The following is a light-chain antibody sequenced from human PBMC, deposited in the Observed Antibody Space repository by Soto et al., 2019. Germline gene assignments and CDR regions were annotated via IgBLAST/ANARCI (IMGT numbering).Light chain of an antibody. CDR2: GAF. CDR3: QQYNHWPPYT. Sequence: IVLTRSPAALSVSPGERATLSCRASQTLSTNLAWYQQKPGQAPRLLIYGAFISATGTPPRFSGSGFGTEFTLTSSGLQSEEFAVYYCQQYNHWPPYTVGQGTKVDSK. V-gene: IGKV3-15*01. J-gene: IGKJ2*01. CDR1: QTLSTN.